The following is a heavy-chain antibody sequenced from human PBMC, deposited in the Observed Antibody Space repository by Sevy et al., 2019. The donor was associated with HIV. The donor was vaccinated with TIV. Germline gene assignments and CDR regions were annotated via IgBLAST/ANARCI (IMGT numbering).Heavy chain of an antibody. V-gene: IGHV4-39*01. CDR3: AKLETVYYYGMDV. D-gene: IGHD1-1*01. Sequence: SETLSLTCTVSGGSISSSSYYWGWIRQPPGKGLEWIGSIYYTGSTYYKTSLKSRITVTVDRSKNQLSLRLTTVTAADTAVYYCAKLETVYYYGMDVWGQGIMVTVSS. CDR2: IYYTGST. CDR1: GGSISSSSYY. J-gene: IGHJ6*02.